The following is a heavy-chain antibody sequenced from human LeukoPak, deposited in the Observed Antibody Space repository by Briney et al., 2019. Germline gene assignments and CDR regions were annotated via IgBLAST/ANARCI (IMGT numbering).Heavy chain of an antibody. J-gene: IGHJ4*02. D-gene: IGHD1-26*01. CDR2: IYSGGST. CDR3: ASLVGATGGFDY. Sequence: GGSLRLSCAASGFTVSSNYMSWVRQAPGKGLEWVSVIYSGGSTYYADSVKGRFTISRHNPKNTLYLQMNSLRAEDTAVYYCASLVGATGGFDYWGQGTLVTVSS. V-gene: IGHV3-53*04. CDR1: GFTVSSNY.